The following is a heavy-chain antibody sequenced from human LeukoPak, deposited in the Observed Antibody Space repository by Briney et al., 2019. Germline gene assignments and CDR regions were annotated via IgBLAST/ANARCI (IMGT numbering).Heavy chain of an antibody. CDR3: ARASFWESPVNWFDP. V-gene: IGHV1-2*07. CDR2: INPKNGGA. J-gene: IGHJ5*02. Sequence: ASVKVSCKTSGYTFIGHYIHWVRQAPGQGLEWMGWINPKNGGANYAPRFRGRVTLTRDRSTSTVYMELTRLTSDDTAVYYCARASFWESPVNWFDPWGQGTLVTVSS. D-gene: IGHD3-16*01. CDR1: GYTFIGHY.